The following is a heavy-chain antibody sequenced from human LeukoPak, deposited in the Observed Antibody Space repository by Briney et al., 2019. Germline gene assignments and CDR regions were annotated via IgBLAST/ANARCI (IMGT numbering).Heavy chain of an antibody. CDR1: GGTFSSYA. CDR2: IIPIFGTA. V-gene: IGHV1-69*05. Sequence: SVKVSCKASGGTFSSYAISWVRQAPGQGLEWMGRIIPIFGTANYEQKFQGRVTITTDESTSTAYMELSSLRSEDTAVYYCAREGRIAVAGTFDYWGQGTLVTVSS. J-gene: IGHJ4*02. CDR3: AREGRIAVAGTFDY. D-gene: IGHD6-19*01.